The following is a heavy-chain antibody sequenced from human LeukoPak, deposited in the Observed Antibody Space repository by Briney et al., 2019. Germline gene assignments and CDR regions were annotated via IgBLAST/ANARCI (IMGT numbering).Heavy chain of an antibody. CDR3: AKDPIRGVRPYYFSS. CDR2: IHYDGSNK. J-gene: IGHJ4*02. D-gene: IGHD3-10*01. V-gene: IGHV3-30*02. CDR1: GFTFSNYG. Sequence: GGSLRLSCAASGFTFSNYGMQWVRQAPGKGLEWVAFIHYDGSNKYYANSVKGRFTISRDNSKNTLYLHMNSLRAEDMAVYYCAKDPIRGVRPYYFSSWGQGTLVTVSS.